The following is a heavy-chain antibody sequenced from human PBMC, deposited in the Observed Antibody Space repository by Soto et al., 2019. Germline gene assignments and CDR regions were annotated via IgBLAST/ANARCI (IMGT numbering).Heavy chain of an antibody. CDR1: GGSISIGDYY. CDR3: ARVVRFCSSPSCRGRNWFDP. CDR2: MFYVGAT. V-gene: IGHV4-30-4*01. Sequence: PSENLSLTCSVFGGSISIGDYYWSWIRKPPGKGLEWIGYMFYVGATYYNPTLKSRVTISVGTSKNQFSLKLNSVTAAVTAVYHCARVVRFCSSPSCRGRNWFDPWGQGT. D-gene: IGHD2-2*01. J-gene: IGHJ5*02.